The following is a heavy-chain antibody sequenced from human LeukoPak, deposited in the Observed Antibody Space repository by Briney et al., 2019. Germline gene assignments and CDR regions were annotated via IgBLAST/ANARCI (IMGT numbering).Heavy chain of an antibody. V-gene: IGHV3-7*01. Sequence: PGGSLRLSCAATGFTFSNYWMSWFRQAPGKGLEWVAIIKYDGREKQYVDSVKGRFTISRDNAKNSLFLQMNSLRAEDTAVYYCARYLNSGPEDFWGQGTLVTVSS. J-gene: IGHJ4*02. CDR2: IKYDGREK. CDR3: ARYLNSGPEDF. CDR1: GFTFSNYW. D-gene: IGHD1-26*01.